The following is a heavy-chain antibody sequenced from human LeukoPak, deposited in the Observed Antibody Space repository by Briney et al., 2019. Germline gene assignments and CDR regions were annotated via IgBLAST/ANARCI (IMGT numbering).Heavy chain of an antibody. V-gene: IGHV4-4*02. J-gene: IGHJ4*02. Sequence: SETLSLTCAVSGGSISSSNWWSWIRQPPGKGLEWIGEIYHSGSTNYNPSLKSRVTISVDESKTQFSLKLSSVTAADTAVYYCARVRYSSDWSRAYFDYWGQGTLVTVSS. D-gene: IGHD6-19*01. CDR1: GGSISSSNW. CDR2: IYHSGST. CDR3: ARVRYSSDWSRAYFDY.